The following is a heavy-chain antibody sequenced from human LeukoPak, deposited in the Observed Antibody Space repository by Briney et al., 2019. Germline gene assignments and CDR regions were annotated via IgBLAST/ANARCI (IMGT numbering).Heavy chain of an antibody. V-gene: IGHV3-21*01. CDR3: ARDRASIAVAGLDY. J-gene: IGHJ4*02. CDR1: GFTFSSYS. D-gene: IGHD6-19*01. CDR2: ISSSSSCI. Sequence: WGSLRLSCAASGFTFSSYSMNWVRQAPGKGLEWVSSISSSSSCIYYADSVKGRFTISRDNAKNSLYLQMNSLRAEDTAVYYCARDRASIAVAGLDYWGQGTLVTVSS.